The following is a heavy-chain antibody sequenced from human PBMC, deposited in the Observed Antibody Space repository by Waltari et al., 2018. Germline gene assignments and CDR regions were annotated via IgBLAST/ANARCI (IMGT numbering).Heavy chain of an antibody. CDR1: GNSLSDNY. V-gene: IGHV1-69-2*01. D-gene: IGHD2-2*01. J-gene: IGHJ5*02. CDR3: ARRSGHCDGTTCSAGWFDP. Sequence: EIRLLQSGAEVKKPGATAKLPCKASGNSLSDNYLPCVQQVPGKGLEWIGRIDPEDGETIYAEKFEDRVTLTADLATETAYLELSRLSSDDTATYYCARRSGHCDGTTCSAGWFDPWGQGTLVKVSS. CDR2: IDPEDGET.